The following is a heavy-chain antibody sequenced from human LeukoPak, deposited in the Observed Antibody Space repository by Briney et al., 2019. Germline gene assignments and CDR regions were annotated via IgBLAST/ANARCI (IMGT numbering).Heavy chain of an antibody. CDR2: IYYSGST. CDR1: GGSISSSSYY. J-gene: IGHJ4*02. D-gene: IGHD5-18*01. V-gene: IGHV4-39*07. Sequence: SETLSLTCTVSGGSISSSSYYWGWIRQPPGKGLEWIGSIYYSGSTYYNPSLKSRVTISVDTSKNQFSLKLSSVTAADTAVYYCARDQEYSYGKTFDYWGQGTLVTVSS. CDR3: ARDQEYSYGKTFDY.